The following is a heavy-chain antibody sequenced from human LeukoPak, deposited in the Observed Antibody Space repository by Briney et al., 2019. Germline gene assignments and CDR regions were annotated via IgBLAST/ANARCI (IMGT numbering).Heavy chain of an antibody. CDR1: GFTFSSYE. V-gene: IGHV3-48*03. CDR3: ARSDNWNSIPFDY. Sequence: GGSPRLSCAASGFTFSSYEMNWVRQAPGKGLEWVSYISSSGSTIYYADSVKGRFTISRDNAKNSLYLQMNSLRAEDTAVYYCARSDNWNSIPFDYWGQGTLVTVSS. CDR2: ISSSGSTI. J-gene: IGHJ4*02. D-gene: IGHD1-7*01.